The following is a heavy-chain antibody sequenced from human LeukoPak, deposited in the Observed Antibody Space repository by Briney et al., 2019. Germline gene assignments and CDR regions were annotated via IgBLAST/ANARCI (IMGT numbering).Heavy chain of an antibody. J-gene: IGHJ6*03. CDR1: GFTFSSYE. D-gene: IGHD6-19*01. V-gene: IGHV3-48*03. CDR3: ARQPRSSGQWLNYYYYYMDV. CDR2: ISSSGSTI. Sequence: GGSLRLSCAASGFTFSSYEMNWVRQAPGKGLEWVSYISSSGSTIYYADSVKGRFTISRDNAKNSLYLQMNSLRAEDTAVYYCARQPRSSGQWLNYYYYYMDVWGKGTTVTISS.